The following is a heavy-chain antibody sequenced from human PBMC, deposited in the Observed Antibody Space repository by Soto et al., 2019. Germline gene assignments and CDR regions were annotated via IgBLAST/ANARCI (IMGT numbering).Heavy chain of an antibody. CDR1: GYTFTSKY. J-gene: IGHJ6*02. D-gene: IGHD2-15*01. V-gene: IGHV1-46*03. CDR3: GRGYYCMDV. Sequence: QVQLVQSGAEVKNPGASVKVSCKASGYTFTSKYIHWVRQAPGQGLEWMGLINPTGGSTTYAQNFQGRVTMTRDTSTSTVYMELSSLRSDDTAVYYCGRGYYCMDVWGQGTTVTVSS. CDR2: INPTGGST.